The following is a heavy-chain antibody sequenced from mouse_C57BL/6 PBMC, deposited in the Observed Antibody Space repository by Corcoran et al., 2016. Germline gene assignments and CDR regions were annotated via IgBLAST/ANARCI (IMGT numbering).Heavy chain of an antibody. J-gene: IGHJ2*01. CDR1: GYTFTDYY. D-gene: IGHD2-4*01. CDR3: ASFYYEYLYYFDD. CDR2: IFPGSGST. Sequence: QVQLQQSGPELVKPGASVKISCKASGYTFTDYYINWVKQRPGQGLEWIGWIFPGSGSTYYNEKFKGKATLTVDKSSSTAYMLLSILTSEDSAVSICASFYYEYLYYFDDWGQGTTLTVSS. V-gene: IGHV1-75*01.